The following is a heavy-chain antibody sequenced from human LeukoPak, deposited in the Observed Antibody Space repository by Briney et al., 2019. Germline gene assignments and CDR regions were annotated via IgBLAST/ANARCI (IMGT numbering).Heavy chain of an antibody. D-gene: IGHD5-24*01. CDR3: ARDAWKDGYNPFDY. CDR2: INPNSGDT. J-gene: IGHJ4*02. Sequence: ASVKVSCKASKYTFTGYYMHWVRQAPGQGLEWMGWINPNSGDTNYAQKFQGRVTMTRDTSISTAYMELSRLRSDDTAVYYCARDAWKDGYNPFDYWGQGTLVTVSS. CDR1: KYTFTGYY. V-gene: IGHV1-2*02.